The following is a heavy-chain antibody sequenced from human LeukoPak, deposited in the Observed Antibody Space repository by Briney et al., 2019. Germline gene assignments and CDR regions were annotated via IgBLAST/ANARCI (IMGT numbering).Heavy chain of an antibody. V-gene: IGHV1-2*02. CDR2: INPNSGGT. J-gene: IGHJ3*02. Sequence: GASVKVSCKASGYTFTGYYMHWVRQAPGQGLEWMGWINPNSGGTNYAQKFQGRVTMTRDTSISTAYMELSRLRSDGTAVYYCASSGYLAGGDAFDIWGQGTMVTVSS. CDR1: GYTFTGYY. D-gene: IGHD3-22*01. CDR3: ASSGYLAGGDAFDI.